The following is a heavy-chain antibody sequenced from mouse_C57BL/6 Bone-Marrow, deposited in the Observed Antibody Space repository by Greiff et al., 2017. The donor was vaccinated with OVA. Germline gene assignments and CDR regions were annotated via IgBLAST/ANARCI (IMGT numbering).Heavy chain of an antibody. V-gene: IGHV5-9-1*02. CDR1: GFTFSSYA. CDR2: ISSGGDYI. CDR3: TRDDDYDVRRGFDY. D-gene: IGHD2-4*01. Sequence: EVMLVESGEGLVKPGGSLKLSRAASGFTFSSYAMSWVRQTPEKRLEWVAYISSGGDYIYYADTVKGRFTISRDNARNTLYLQMSSLKSEDTAMYYCTRDDDYDVRRGFDYWGQGTTLTVSS. J-gene: IGHJ2*01.